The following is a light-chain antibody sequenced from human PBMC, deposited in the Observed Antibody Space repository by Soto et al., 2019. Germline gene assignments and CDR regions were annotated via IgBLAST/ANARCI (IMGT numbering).Light chain of an antibody. V-gene: IGKV3-20*01. CDR1: QSVSSSS. Sequence: EIVLTQSPGTLSLSPGERATLSCRARQSVSSSSLAWYQQKPGQAPRLLIYGASTRATGIPDRFSGSGSGTDCTLTISRLEPEDFAVYYCQHSGSSPWAFGQGTKVEI. CDR3: QHSGSSPWA. CDR2: GAS. J-gene: IGKJ1*01.